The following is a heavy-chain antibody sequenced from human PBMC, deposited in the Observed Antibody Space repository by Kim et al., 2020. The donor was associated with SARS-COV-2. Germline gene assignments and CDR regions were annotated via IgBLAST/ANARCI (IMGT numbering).Heavy chain of an antibody. CDR3: ARDRVYGSGIWAFDI. D-gene: IGHD3-10*01. Sequence: GGSLRLSCAASGFTVSSNYMSWVRQAPGKGLEWVSVIYSGGSTYYADSVKGRFTISRDNSKNTLYLQMNSLRAEDTAVYYCARDRVYGSGIWAFDIWGQGTMVTVSS. CDR1: GFTVSSNY. CDR2: IYSGGST. J-gene: IGHJ3*02. V-gene: IGHV3-53*01.